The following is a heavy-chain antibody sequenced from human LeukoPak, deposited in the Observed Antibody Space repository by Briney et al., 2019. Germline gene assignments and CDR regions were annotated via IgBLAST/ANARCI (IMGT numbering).Heavy chain of an antibody. CDR1: GFTFSSYS. Sequence: GGSLRLSCAASGFTFSSYSMNWVRQAPGKGLEWVPSISSSSSYIYYADSVKGRFTISRDNAKNSLYLQMNSLRAEDTALYYCAKAPGDYYYYGMDVWGQGTTVTVSS. CDR3: AKAPGDYYYYGMDV. V-gene: IGHV3-21*04. D-gene: IGHD3-16*01. CDR2: ISSSSSYI. J-gene: IGHJ6*02.